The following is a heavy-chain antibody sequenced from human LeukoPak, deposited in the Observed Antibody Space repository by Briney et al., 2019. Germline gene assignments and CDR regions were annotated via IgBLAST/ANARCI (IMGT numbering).Heavy chain of an antibody. V-gene: IGHV3-15*01. D-gene: IGHD3-10*01. CDR3: TTDLWFGEFGLDV. CDR1: GFSFTNYA. J-gene: IGHJ6*02. Sequence: GGSLRLSCAASGFSFTNYAMSWVRQAPARGLEWVGRIKSKTDGGTTDYVAPVKGRFTISRDDSKNTLYVQMNSLKTEDTAVYYCTTDLWFGEFGLDVWGQGTTVIVSS. CDR2: IKSKTDGGTT.